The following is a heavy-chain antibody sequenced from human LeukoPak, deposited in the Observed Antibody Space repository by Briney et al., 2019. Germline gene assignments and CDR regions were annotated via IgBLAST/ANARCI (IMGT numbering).Heavy chain of an antibody. CDR3: ARVGTQLWFQIDY. CDR2: ISYDGSNK. D-gene: IGHD5-18*01. CDR1: GFTFSSYA. J-gene: IGHJ4*02. Sequence: GGSLRLSCAASGFTFSSYAMHWVRPAPGKGLEWVAVISYDGSNKYYADSVKGRFTISRDNSKNTLYLQMNSLRAEDTAVYYCARVGTQLWFQIDYWGQGTLVTVSS. V-gene: IGHV3-30-3*01.